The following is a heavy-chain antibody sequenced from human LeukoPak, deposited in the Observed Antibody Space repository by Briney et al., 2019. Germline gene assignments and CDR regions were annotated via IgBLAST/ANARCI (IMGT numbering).Heavy chain of an antibody. V-gene: IGHV4-39*07. Sequence: SETLSLTCTVSGGSISSGTYYWGWIRQPPGKGLEYIASVYYSGSTYYNPSLKSRVTISLDTSKNQFSLKLSSVTAADTAVYYCARVTVRQYSSSWYNWFDPWGQGTLVTVSS. J-gene: IGHJ5*02. CDR1: GGSISSGTYY. D-gene: IGHD6-13*01. CDR2: VYYSGST. CDR3: ARVTVRQYSSSWYNWFDP.